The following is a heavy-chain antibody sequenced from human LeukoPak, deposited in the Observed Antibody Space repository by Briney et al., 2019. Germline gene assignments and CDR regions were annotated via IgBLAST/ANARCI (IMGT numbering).Heavy chain of an antibody. V-gene: IGHV1-8*01. CDR1: GYTFTHHE. CDR2: INPQNDVT. CDR3: ARGLLTGDYGEQTGDF. J-gene: IGHJ4*02. D-gene: IGHD4-17*01. Sequence: SVRVSCKASGYTFTHHEINWVRQAPGQGLEWMGWINPQNDVTAYAQKFQGRVTITKDTSLNTAYLELTRPTSDDTAFYYCARGLLTGDYGEQTGDFWGRGTPVTVSS.